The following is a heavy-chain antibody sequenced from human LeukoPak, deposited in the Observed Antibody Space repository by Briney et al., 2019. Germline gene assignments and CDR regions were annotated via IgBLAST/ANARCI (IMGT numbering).Heavy chain of an antibody. D-gene: IGHD6-19*01. CDR1: GGSISSSSYY. J-gene: IGHJ4*02. CDR2: IYYSGST. V-gene: IGHV4-39*01. CDR3: ARHGGQWPGPFDS. Sequence: SETLSLTCTVSGGSISSSSYYWGWIRQPPGKGLEWIGSIYYSGSTYYNPSLKSRVTISVDTSKNQFSLKLSSVTAADTAVYYCARHGGQWPGPFDSWGQRTLVTVSS.